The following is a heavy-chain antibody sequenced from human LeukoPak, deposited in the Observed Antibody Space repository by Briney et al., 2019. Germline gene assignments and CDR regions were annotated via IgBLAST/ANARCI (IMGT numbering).Heavy chain of an antibody. CDR3: ARVGCSSTSCYLHDAFDI. Sequence: GGSLRLSCAASGFTFSSYAMHWVRQAPGKGLEWVAVISYDGSNKYYADSVKGRFTISRDNAKNSLYLQMNSLRAEDTAVYYCARVGCSSTSCYLHDAFDIWGQGTMVTVSS. V-gene: IGHV3-30-3*01. J-gene: IGHJ3*02. D-gene: IGHD2-2*01. CDR1: GFTFSSYA. CDR2: ISYDGSNK.